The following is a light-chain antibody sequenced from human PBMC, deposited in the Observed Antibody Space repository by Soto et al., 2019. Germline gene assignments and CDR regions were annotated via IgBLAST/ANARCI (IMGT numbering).Light chain of an antibody. CDR3: QHYGYSLWT. Sequence: EIVLTQSPGTLSLSPGERATLSCRASQSVSSSYLAWYQQKPGQAPRLPIYGASSRATGIPDRFSGSGSGTEFTLTISSLQSEDFAVYYCQHYGYSLWTFGQGTKVDIK. J-gene: IGKJ1*01. CDR2: GAS. CDR1: QSVSSSY. V-gene: IGKV3-20*01.